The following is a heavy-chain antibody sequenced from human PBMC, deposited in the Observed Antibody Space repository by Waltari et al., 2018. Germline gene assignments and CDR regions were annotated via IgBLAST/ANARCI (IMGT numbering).Heavy chain of an antibody. CDR2: IYYSGST. CDR3: ARHWKRSGYRFDP. CDR1: GGSSSSGGYY. V-gene: IGHV4-39*01. D-gene: IGHD5-12*01. J-gene: IGHJ5*02. Sequence: QLRLQESGPGLVKPPETLSLTCTVSGGSSSSGGYYWGWIRQSPGKGLEWIGSIYYSGSTYYNPTLESRVTISGDTSKNEFSLKLSSVTAADTAVYYCARHWKRSGYRFDPWGQGTLVTVSS.